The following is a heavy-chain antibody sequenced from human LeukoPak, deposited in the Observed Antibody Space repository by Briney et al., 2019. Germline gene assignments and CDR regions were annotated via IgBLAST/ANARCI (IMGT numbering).Heavy chain of an antibody. Sequence: SETLSLTCAVSDGSISSNGYSWSWIRQPPGKGLEWIGYIYYSGSTYYNPSLKSRVTISVDTSKSQFSLKLSSVTAADTAVYYCARGSLLRYFDWFPFDYWGQGTLVTVSS. CDR1: DGSISSNGYS. D-gene: IGHD3-9*01. V-gene: IGHV4-30-4*07. CDR3: ARGSLLRYFDWFPFDY. J-gene: IGHJ4*02. CDR2: IYYSGST.